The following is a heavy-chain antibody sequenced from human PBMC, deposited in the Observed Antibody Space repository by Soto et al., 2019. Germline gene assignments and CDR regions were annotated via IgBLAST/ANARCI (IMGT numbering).Heavy chain of an antibody. CDR3: AKDDQSPAVAGISFDY. J-gene: IGHJ4*02. V-gene: IGHV3-23*01. D-gene: IGHD6-19*01. CDR2: ISGSGGST. Sequence: EVQLLESGGGLVQPGGSLRLSCAASGFTFSSYAMSWVRQAPGKGLEWVSAISGSGGSTYYADSVKGRFTISRDNSKNTLYLQMNSLRAEDTAVYYCAKDDQSPAVAGISFDYWGQGTLVTVSS. CDR1: GFTFSSYA.